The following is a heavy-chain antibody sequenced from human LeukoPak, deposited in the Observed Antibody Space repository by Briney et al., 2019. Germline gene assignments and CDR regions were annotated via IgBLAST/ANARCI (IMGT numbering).Heavy chain of an antibody. J-gene: IGHJ4*02. Sequence: GASVKVSCTASGGTFSSYAISWVRQAPGQGPEWMGGIIPIFGTANYAQKFQGRVTITADESTSTAYMGLSSLRSEDTAVYYCARDYYDSSGYLHAFDYWGQGTLVTVSS. CDR1: GGTFSSYA. CDR3: ARDYYDSSGYLHAFDY. V-gene: IGHV1-69*13. CDR2: IIPIFGTA. D-gene: IGHD3-22*01.